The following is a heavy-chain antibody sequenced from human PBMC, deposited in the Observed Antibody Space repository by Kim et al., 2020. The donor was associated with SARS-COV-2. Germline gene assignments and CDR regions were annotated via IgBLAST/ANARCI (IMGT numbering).Heavy chain of an antibody. CDR3: AKRTGDQYY. D-gene: IGHD7-27*01. Sequence: GSTYYAASVKGRFTISRDNSKNTLYLQRNSLRAEDTAVYYCAKRTGDQYYWGQGTLVTVSS. CDR2: GST. V-gene: IGHV3-23*01. J-gene: IGHJ4*02.